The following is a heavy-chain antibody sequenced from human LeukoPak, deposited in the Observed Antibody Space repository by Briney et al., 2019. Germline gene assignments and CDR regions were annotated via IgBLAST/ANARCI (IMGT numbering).Heavy chain of an antibody. Sequence: PGRSQRLSCAASGFTFTEYAMHWVRQAPGKGLEWVALISYDGSRTDYADSVKGRFTISRDNSKNTLYLQMNSLRAEDTAVYYCASTNTLVRGVIIEPLDYRGQGTLVTVSS. CDR3: ASTNTLVRGVIIEPLDY. CDR1: GFTFTEYA. D-gene: IGHD3-10*01. CDR2: ISYDGSRT. V-gene: IGHV3-30*07. J-gene: IGHJ4*02.